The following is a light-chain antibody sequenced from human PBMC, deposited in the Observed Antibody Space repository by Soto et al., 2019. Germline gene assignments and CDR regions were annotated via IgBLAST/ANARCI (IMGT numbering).Light chain of an antibody. Sequence: EFVLTQSPGTLSLSPGERATLSCRASQTVRNNYLAWYQQKPGQAPRLLIYDASRGATGFPARFSGSGSGTDFTLTISSLEPEDFAVYYCQQYRSWPSFGQGTRLEIK. CDR2: DAS. J-gene: IGKJ5*01. CDR1: QTVRNNY. CDR3: QQYRSWPS. V-gene: IGKV3-20*01.